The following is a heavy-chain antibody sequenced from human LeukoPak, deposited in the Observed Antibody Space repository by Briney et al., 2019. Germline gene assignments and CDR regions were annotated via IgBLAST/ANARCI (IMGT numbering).Heavy chain of an antibody. CDR1: GDSISSNSYY. Sequence: PSETLSLTCTVSGDSISSNSYYWGWIRQPLGKGLEWIGSIYYSGSTYYNPSLKSRVTVSVDTAKSQFSLKVSSVTAADTAVYYCARHYYDRSGYYSTPHYFDYWGQGTLVTVSS. V-gene: IGHV4-39*01. J-gene: IGHJ4*02. CDR2: IYYSGST. D-gene: IGHD3-22*01. CDR3: ARHYYDRSGYYSTPHYFDY.